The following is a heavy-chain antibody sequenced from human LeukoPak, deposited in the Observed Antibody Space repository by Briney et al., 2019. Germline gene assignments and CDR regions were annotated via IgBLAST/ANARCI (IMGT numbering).Heavy chain of an antibody. CDR3: AKSDYGGNSGQFYGMDV. J-gene: IGHJ6*02. CDR2: IYSGGST. V-gene: IGHV3-23*03. Sequence: GGSLRLSCTASGFTFSTYAMSWVRQAPGRGLEWVSVIYSGGSTFYADSVKGRFTISRDNSNNTLYLQLNSLRVEDTAVYYCAKSDYGGNSGQFYGMDVWGQGTSVTVSS. D-gene: IGHD4-23*01. CDR1: GFTFSTYA.